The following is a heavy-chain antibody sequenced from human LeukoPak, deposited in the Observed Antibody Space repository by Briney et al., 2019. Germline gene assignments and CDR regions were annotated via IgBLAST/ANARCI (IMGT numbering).Heavy chain of an antibody. Sequence: GESLKISCKGSGYSFTSYWIGWVRQLPGKGLEWMGIIYPGDSDTRYSPSFQGQVTISADKSISTAYLQWSSLKASDTAMYYCARQMTIREYSSSPIDYWGQGTLVTVSS. V-gene: IGHV5-51*01. CDR3: ARQMTIREYSSSPIDY. CDR2: IYPGDSDT. D-gene: IGHD6-6*01. J-gene: IGHJ4*02. CDR1: GYSFTSYW.